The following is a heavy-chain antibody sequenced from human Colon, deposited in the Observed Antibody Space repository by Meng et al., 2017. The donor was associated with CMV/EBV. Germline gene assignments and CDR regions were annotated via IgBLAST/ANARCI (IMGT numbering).Heavy chain of an antibody. CDR1: SFCCYS. CDR3: ARGTRGDVVVVAATPLDY. D-gene: IGHD2-15*01. J-gene: IGHJ4*02. Sequence: SFCCYSWSWLRQPPGKGLEWIGEINHSGSTNYNPSLKSRVTISVDTSKNHFSLKLSSVTAADTAVYYCARGTRGDVVVVAATPLDYWGQGTLVTVSS. CDR2: INHSGST. V-gene: IGHV4-34*01.